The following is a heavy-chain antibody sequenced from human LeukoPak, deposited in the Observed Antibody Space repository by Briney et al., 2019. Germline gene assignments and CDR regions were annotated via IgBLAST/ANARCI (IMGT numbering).Heavy chain of an antibody. CDR1: GYTLTKLS. CDR2: FDPEDGET. D-gene: IGHD5-18*01. Sequence: ASVKVSCKVSGYTLTKLSMHWVRQAPGKGLEWKGGFDPEDGETIYAQKFQGRVTMTEDTSTDTAYMELSSLRSEDTAMYYCATVNTAMVGFDYWGQGTLVTVSS. V-gene: IGHV1-24*01. CDR3: ATVNTAMVGFDY. J-gene: IGHJ4*02.